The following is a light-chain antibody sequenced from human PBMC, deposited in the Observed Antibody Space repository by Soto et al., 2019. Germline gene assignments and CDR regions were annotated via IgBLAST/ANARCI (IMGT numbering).Light chain of an antibody. Sequence: QSVLTQPPSVSATPGQKVTISCSRSSSNIGNNYVSWYQQLPGTAPKLLIYDNNKRPSGIPDRFSGSKSGTSATLGITGLQTGDEADYYCGTWDSSLSAAVFGTGTKLTVL. CDR3: GTWDSSLSAAV. CDR2: DNN. J-gene: IGLJ1*01. CDR1: SSNIGNNY. V-gene: IGLV1-51*01.